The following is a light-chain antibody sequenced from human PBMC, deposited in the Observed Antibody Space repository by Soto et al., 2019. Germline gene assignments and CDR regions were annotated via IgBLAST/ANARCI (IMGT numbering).Light chain of an antibody. J-gene: IGKJ1*01. Sequence: LQMTQSPSTLSASVGGRVTITCRASQSISSWLAWYQQKPGKAPKLLIYDASSLESGVPSRFSGSGSGTEFTLTISSLQPDDFATYYCQQYNSYLWTFGQGTKVDIK. CDR1: QSISSW. CDR2: DAS. V-gene: IGKV1-5*01. CDR3: QQYNSYLWT.